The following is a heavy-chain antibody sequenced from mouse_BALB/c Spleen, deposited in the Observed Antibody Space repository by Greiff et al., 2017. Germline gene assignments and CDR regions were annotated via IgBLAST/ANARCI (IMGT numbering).Heavy chain of an antibody. CDR2: IYPGDGDT. V-gene: IGHV1-87*01. D-gene: IGHD4-1*01. Sequence: QVQLQQSGAELARPGASVKLSCKASGYTFTSYWMQWVKQRPGQGLEWIGAIYPGDGDTRYTQKFKGKVTLTADKSSSTAYMQLSSLASEDSAVYYCARGDLTGSAWFAYWGQGTLVTVSA. J-gene: IGHJ3*01. CDR3: ARGDLTGSAWFAY. CDR1: GYTFTSYW.